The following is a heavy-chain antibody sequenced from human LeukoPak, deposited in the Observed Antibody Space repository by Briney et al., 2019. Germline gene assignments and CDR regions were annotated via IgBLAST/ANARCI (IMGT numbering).Heavy chain of an antibody. V-gene: IGHV4-39*07. D-gene: IGHD4-17*01. Sequence: SETLSLTCTVSGGSISSSSYYWSWIRQPPGKGLEWIGEINHSGSTNYNPSLKSRVTISVDTSKNQFSLKLSSVTAADTAVYYCARGKYGDSRFDYWGQGTLVAVSS. CDR2: INHSGST. J-gene: IGHJ4*02. CDR3: ARGKYGDSRFDY. CDR1: GGSISSSSYY.